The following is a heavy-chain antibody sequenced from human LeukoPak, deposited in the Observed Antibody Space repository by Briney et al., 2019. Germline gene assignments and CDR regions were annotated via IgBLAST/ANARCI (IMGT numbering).Heavy chain of an antibody. CDR2: IIPIFGTA. Sequence: SVKVSCKASGGSFSSYAISWVRQAPGQGLEWMGRIIPIFGTANYAQRFQDRVTITADIVSITAYMELTSLTSGDTAVYFCAKQGAARQDYYMDVWGNGTTVTVSS. D-gene: IGHD5-18*01. V-gene: IGHV1-69*06. CDR1: GGSFSSYA. CDR3: AKQGAARQDYYMDV. J-gene: IGHJ6*03.